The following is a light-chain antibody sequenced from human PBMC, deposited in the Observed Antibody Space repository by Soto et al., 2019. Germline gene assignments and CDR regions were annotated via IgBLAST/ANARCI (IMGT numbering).Light chain of an antibody. CDR2: GAS. CDR3: QQYGTSALT. Sequence: EIVLTQSPRTLSLSPGESATLSCTASQSVRSNSLAWYQQKPGQAPRLLMFGASGRATGTPPRFSGRGSGTGFTLTITRLEPEDFAVSYCQQYGTSALTFGGGTTVDI. J-gene: IGKJ4*01. CDR1: QSVRSNS. V-gene: IGKV3-20*01.